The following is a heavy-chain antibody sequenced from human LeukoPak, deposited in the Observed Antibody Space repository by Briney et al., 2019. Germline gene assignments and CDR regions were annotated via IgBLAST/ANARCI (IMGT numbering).Heavy chain of an antibody. CDR1: GGSISSYY. D-gene: IGHD1-14*01. CDR3: AKTIRVPCNSMDD. Sequence: PSETLSLTCTVSGGSISSYYWSWIRQPPGKGLEWIGYIYYSGSTNYNPSLKSRVTISVDTSKNQFSLKLSSVTAADTAVYYCAKTIRVPCNSMDDFGKGTTVNVSS. J-gene: IGHJ6*03. V-gene: IGHV4-59*01. CDR2: IYYSGST.